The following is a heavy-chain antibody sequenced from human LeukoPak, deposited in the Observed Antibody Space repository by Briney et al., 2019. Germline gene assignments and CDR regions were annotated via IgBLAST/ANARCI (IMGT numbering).Heavy chain of an antibody. Sequence: PGGSLRLSCAASGFTFSSYAMHWVRQAPGKGLGWVAVISYDGSNKYYADSVKGRFTISRDNSKNTLYLQMNSLRAEDTAVYYCARDAADIVVVPAAMLSWFDPWGQGTLVTVSS. J-gene: IGHJ5*02. CDR3: ARDAADIVVVPAAMLSWFDP. CDR2: ISYDGSNK. V-gene: IGHV3-30-3*01. CDR1: GFTFSSYA. D-gene: IGHD2-2*01.